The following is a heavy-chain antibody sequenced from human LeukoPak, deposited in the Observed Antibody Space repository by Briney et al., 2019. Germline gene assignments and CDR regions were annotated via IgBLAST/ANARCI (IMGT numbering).Heavy chain of an antibody. CDR1: GFTFSSYS. CDR2: ISSSSSYI. D-gene: IGHD4-11*01. J-gene: IGHJ4*02. Sequence: GGSLRLSCAASGFTFSSYSMNWVRQAPGKGLEWVSSISSSSSYIYYADSVKGRFTISRDNAKNSLYLQMNSLRAEDTAVYYCASGSPMTTVTTPDYWGQGTLVTVSS. CDR3: ASGSPMTTVTTPDY. V-gene: IGHV3-21*01.